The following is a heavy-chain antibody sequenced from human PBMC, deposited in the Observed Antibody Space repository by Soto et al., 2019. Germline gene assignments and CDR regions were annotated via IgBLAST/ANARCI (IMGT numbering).Heavy chain of an antibody. CDR1: GLTFSSYC. Sequence: PGGSLRLSCTASGLTFSSYCMHWVRQASGKGLVWVSRIDSDGSSTSYADSVKGRFTISKDNAKNTLYLQMNSLRAEDTAVYYCTREVSAVFEYWGQGTLVTVSS. CDR2: IDSDGSST. J-gene: IGHJ4*02. V-gene: IGHV3-74*01. CDR3: TREVSAVFEY. D-gene: IGHD6-25*01.